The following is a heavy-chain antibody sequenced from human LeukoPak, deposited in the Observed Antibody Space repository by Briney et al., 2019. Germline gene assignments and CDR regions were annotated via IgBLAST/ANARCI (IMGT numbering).Heavy chain of an antibody. CDR1: GGSISSYY. J-gene: IGHJ6*02. V-gene: IGHV4-59*01. Sequence: PSETLSLTCTVSGGSISSYYWSWIRQPPGKGLEWIGYIYYSGSTNYNPSLKSRVTISVDTSKNQFSLKLSSVTAADTAVYYCARGYSSSWSEDYYYGMDVWGQGTLVTVSS. D-gene: IGHD6-13*01. CDR2: IYYSGST. CDR3: ARGYSSSWSEDYYYGMDV.